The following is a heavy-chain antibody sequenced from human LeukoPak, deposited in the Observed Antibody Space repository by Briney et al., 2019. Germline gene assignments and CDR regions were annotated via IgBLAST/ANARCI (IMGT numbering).Heavy chain of an antibody. V-gene: IGHV1-69*04. Sequence: ASVKVSCKASGGTFSSYAISWVRQAPGQGLEWMGRIIPILGIANYAQKFQGRVTITAYKSTSTAYMELSSLRSEDTAVYYCARPRNYDLGAFDIWGQGTMVTVSS. CDR1: GGTFSSYA. CDR2: IIPILGIA. D-gene: IGHD4-11*01. J-gene: IGHJ3*02. CDR3: ARPRNYDLGAFDI.